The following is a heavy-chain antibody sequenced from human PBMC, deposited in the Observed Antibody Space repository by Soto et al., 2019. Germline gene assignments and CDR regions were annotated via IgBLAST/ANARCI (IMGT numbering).Heavy chain of an antibody. Sequence: ASVKVSCKASGYTFTHYYIHWVRQAPGQGLEWMGMINPSGGSTDYAQKFQGRVTMTTDTSTTTAYMELSSLRSEDTAVYYCAARTTQLAIIGFDYWGQGTLVTVSS. J-gene: IGHJ4*02. D-gene: IGHD6-13*01. CDR2: INPSGGST. CDR3: AARTTQLAIIGFDY. CDR1: GYTFTHYY. V-gene: IGHV1-46*01.